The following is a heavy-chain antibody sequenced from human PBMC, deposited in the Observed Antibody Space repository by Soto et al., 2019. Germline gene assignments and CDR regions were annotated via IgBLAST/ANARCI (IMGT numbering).Heavy chain of an antibody. J-gene: IGHJ4*02. V-gene: IGHV3-30*01. D-gene: IGHD6-13*01. CDR1: GFTFSSYA. Sequence: GGSLRLSCAASGFTFSSYAMHWVRQAPGKGLEWVAVISYDGSNKYYADSVKGRFTISRDNSKNTLYLQMNSLRAEDTAVYYCARGSIAAAGDFDYWGQGTLVTVSS. CDR2: ISYDGSNK. CDR3: ARGSIAAAGDFDY.